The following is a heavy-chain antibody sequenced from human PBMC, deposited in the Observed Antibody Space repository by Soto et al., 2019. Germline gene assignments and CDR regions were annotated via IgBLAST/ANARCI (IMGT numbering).Heavy chain of an antibody. J-gene: IGHJ5*02. D-gene: IGHD5-12*01. CDR3: ASPIYTYDLVNNWFDP. Sequence: SETLSLTCTVSGGSISSSSYYWGWIRQPPGKGLEWIGSIYYSGSTYYNPSLKSRVTISVDTSKNQFSLKLSSVTAADTAVYYCASPIYTYDLVNNWFDPWGQGTLVTVSS. V-gene: IGHV4-39*01. CDR2: IYYSGST. CDR1: GGSISSSSYY.